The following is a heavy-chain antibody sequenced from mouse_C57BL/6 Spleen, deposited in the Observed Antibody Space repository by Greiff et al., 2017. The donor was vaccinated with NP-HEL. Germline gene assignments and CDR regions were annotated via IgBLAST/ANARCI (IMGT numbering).Heavy chain of an antibody. D-gene: IGHD2-2*01. Sequence: DVQLVESEGGLVQPGSSMKLSCTASGFTFSDYYMAWVRQVPEKGLEWVANINYDGSSTYYLDSLKSRFIISRDNAKNILYLQMSSLKSEDTATYYCAAGYYYAMDYWGQGTSVTVSS. V-gene: IGHV5-16*01. CDR2: INYDGSST. CDR3: AAGYYYAMDY. J-gene: IGHJ4*01. CDR1: GFTFSDYY.